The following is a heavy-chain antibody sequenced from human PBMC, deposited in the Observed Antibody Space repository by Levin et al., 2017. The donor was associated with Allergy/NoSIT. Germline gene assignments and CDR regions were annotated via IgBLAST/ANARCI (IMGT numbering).Heavy chain of an antibody. CDR1: GGSFSDYN. CDR3: ARVRVILTGYYRGSQASYYYGMDV. V-gene: IGHV4-34*01. CDR2: INHSGST. Sequence: PSETLSLTCAVYGGSFSDYNWSWIRQPPGKGLQWIGEINHSGSTNYTPSLKSRVTILVDTSKNQICLKLSSATAADTAVYYCARVRVILTGYYRGSQASYYYGMDVWGQGTTVTVSS. J-gene: IGHJ6*02. D-gene: IGHD3-9*01.